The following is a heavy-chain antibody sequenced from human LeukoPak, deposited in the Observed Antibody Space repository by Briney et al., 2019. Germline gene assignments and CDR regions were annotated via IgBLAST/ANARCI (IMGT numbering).Heavy chain of an antibody. CDR3: ARRHYYDSSGYHTGGAFDI. D-gene: IGHD3-22*01. CDR2: VNPDTGNT. CDR1: GYSFTTFH. V-gene: IGHV1-8*03. J-gene: IGHJ3*02. Sequence: ASVKVSCKAAGYSFTTFHINWVRQAPGQGPEWMGWVNPDTGNTGFAQKFQGRVTITQNSSVTTVYMELSSLTSEDTAVYYCARRHYYDSSGYHTGGAFDIWGQGTMVTVSS.